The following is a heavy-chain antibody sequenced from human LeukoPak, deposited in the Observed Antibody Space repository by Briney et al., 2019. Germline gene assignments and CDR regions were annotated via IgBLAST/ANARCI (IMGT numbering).Heavy chain of an antibody. CDR1: GYTVTGYY. D-gene: IGHD4-23*01. Sequence: ASVKVSCKASGYTVTGYYMHWVRQAPGQGLEWVGWINHNSGGTNYAQKFQGRVTMTRDTSISTAYMELSRLRSDDTAVYYCARVIGYGGKIDYWGQGTLVTVSS. CDR2: INHNSGGT. V-gene: IGHV1-2*02. CDR3: ARVIGYGGKIDY. J-gene: IGHJ4*02.